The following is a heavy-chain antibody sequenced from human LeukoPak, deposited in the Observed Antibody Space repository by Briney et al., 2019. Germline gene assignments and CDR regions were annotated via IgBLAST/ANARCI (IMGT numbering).Heavy chain of an antibody. D-gene: IGHD3-22*01. CDR1: GGSISSYY. J-gene: IGHJ4*02. CDR3: AREGLKNRSGYSPFDH. CDR2: LYYSGST. Sequence: SETLSLTCSVSGGSISSYYWSWIRPPPGKGLVWIGYLYYSGSTNYNPSLKSRVTISEDTPKTQFSLGLRSVTAADTAVYYCAREGLKNRSGYSPFDHWGEGTLVTVSS. V-gene: IGHV4-59*01.